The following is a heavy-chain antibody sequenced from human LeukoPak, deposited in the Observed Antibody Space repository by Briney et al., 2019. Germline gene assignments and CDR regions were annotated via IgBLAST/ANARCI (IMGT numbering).Heavy chain of an antibody. CDR3: ARHCCSGPAKRVFDI. J-gene: IGHJ3*02. Sequence: GGSLRLSCAASGFTFSSYAMHWVRQAPGKGLEWVAVISYDGSNKYYADSVKGRFTISRDNSKNTLYLQMNSLRAEDTAVYYCARHCCSGPAKRVFDIWGQGTMVTVSS. CDR1: GFTFSSYA. CDR2: ISYDGSNK. V-gene: IGHV3-30-3*01. D-gene: IGHD2-15*01.